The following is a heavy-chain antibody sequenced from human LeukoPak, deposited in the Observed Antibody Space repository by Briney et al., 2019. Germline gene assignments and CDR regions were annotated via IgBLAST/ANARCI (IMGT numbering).Heavy chain of an antibody. D-gene: IGHD2-21*01. CDR3: AKGFPYGGEYYYYMDV. CDR2: ISSSSSYI. J-gene: IGHJ6*03. V-gene: IGHV3-21*04. CDR1: GFTFSSYS. Sequence: PGGSLRLSCAASGFTFSSYSMNWVRQAPGKGLEWVSSISSSSSYIYYADSVKGRFTISRDNAKNSLYLQMNSLRAEDTAVYYCAKGFPYGGEYYYYMDVWGKGTTVTISS.